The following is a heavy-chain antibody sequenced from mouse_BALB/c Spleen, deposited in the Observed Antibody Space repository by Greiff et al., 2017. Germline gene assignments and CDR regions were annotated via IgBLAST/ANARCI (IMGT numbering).Heavy chain of an antibody. V-gene: IGHV1S137*01. CDR1: GYTFTDYA. Sequence: QVQLQQSGAELVRPGVSVKISSKGSGYTFTDYAMHWVKQSHAKSLEWIGVISTYYGDASYNQKFKGKATMTVDKSSSTAYMELARLTSEDSAIYYCARGIYDGYYAYAMDYWGQGTSVTVSS. J-gene: IGHJ4*01. CDR3: ARGIYDGYYAYAMDY. D-gene: IGHD2-3*01. CDR2: ISTYYGDA.